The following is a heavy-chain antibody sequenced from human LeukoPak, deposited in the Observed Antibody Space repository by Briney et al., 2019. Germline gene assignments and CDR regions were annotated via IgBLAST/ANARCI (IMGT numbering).Heavy chain of an antibody. CDR1: GDSISTSSYY. CDR2: IYHSGST. CDR3: ASTAAAGTGWFDP. J-gene: IGHJ5*02. V-gene: IGHV4-39*07. Sequence: SETLSLTCSVSGDSISTSSYYWGWIRQPPGKGLEWIGSIYHSGSTYYNPSLKSRVTISVDTSKNQFSLKLSSVTAADTAVYYCASTAAAGTGWFDPWGQGTLVTVSS. D-gene: IGHD6-13*01.